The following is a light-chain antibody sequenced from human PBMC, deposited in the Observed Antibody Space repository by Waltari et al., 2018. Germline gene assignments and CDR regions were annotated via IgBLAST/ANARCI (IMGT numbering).Light chain of an antibody. J-gene: IGLJ2*01. Sequence: QYALTQPASVSGSPGQSITISCTGTRSEVGGYNLFSWYQHHPGKAPKLIIFEVSKRPSGVSERFSGSRSGNTASLTISGLQAEDEADYYCCSYGGSSALVFGGGTKLTVL. V-gene: IGLV2-23*02. CDR1: RSEVGGYNL. CDR2: EVS. CDR3: CSYGGSSALV.